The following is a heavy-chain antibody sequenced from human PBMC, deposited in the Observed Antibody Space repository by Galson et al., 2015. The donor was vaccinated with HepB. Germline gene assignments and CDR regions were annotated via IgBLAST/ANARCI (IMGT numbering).Heavy chain of an antibody. J-gene: IGHJ4*02. Sequence: SLRLSCAASGFTFSSYAMHWVRRAPGKGLEWVVVISYDGSNKYYADSVKGRFTISRDNSKNTLYLQMNSLRAEDTAVYYCARGYDSSGYYYFDYWGQGTLVTVSS. V-gene: IGHV3-30*04. CDR1: GFTFSSYA. CDR2: ISYDGSNK. D-gene: IGHD3-22*01. CDR3: ARGYDSSGYYYFDY.